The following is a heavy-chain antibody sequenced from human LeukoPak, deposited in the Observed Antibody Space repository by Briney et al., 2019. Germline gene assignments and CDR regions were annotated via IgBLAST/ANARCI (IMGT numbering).Heavy chain of an antibody. CDR3: ARKFVVVTAGDAFDI. Sequence: SETLSLTCAVYGGSFSGYYWSWIHQPPGEGLEWIGEINHSGSTNYNPSLKSRVTISVDTSKNQFSLKLSSVTAADTAVYYCARKFVVVTAGDAFDIWGQGTMVTVSS. J-gene: IGHJ3*02. D-gene: IGHD2-21*02. CDR1: GGSFSGYY. CDR2: INHSGST. V-gene: IGHV4-34*01.